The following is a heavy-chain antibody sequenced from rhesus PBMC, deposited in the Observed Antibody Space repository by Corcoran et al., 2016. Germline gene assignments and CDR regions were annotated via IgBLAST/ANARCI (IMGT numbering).Heavy chain of an antibody. J-gene: IGHJ4*01. D-gene: IGHD7-45*01. Sequence: QVQLQESGPGLVKPSETLSLPSAVPGSPIRTGYGLIWIRTPPGKGREWIGYIGGSSGSTNYNPSLKSRVTISKDTSKNQFSLKLSSVTAADTAVYYCARAVGNYVDYWGQGVLVTVSS. CDR2: IGGSSGST. CDR3: ARAVGNYVDY. CDR1: GSPIRTGYG. V-gene: IGHV4-127*01.